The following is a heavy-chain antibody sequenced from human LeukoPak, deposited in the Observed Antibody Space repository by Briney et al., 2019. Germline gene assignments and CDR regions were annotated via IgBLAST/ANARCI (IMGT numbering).Heavy chain of an antibody. CDR3: ARVGNPLVTVFAWFDP. D-gene: IGHD3-3*01. Sequence: SETLSLTCTVSGGSVSSSSSYWGWICQPPGKGLEWIGSIYYSGSTYYNPSLKSRVTMSVDTSTNQFSLKLSSVTAADTALYYCARVGNPLVTVFAWFDPWGQGTLVTVSS. J-gene: IGHJ5*02. CDR1: GGSVSSSSSY. CDR2: IYYSGST. V-gene: IGHV4-39*07.